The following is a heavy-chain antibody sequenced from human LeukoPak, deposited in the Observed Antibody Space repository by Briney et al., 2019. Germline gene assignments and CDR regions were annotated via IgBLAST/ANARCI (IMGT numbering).Heavy chain of an antibody. J-gene: IGHJ5*02. CDR2: ISSSAASI. CDR3: AKSQSSAISWFDP. CDR1: GFTFSNYA. V-gene: IGHV3-23*01. D-gene: IGHD2-2*02. Sequence: PGGSLRLSCAASGFTFSNYAMNWVRQAPGKGLEWVSAISSSAASIYYADSVKGRFTISRDNSKNTLWLQMNSLRDEDTAVYYCAKSQSSAISWFDPWGQGTLVTVSS.